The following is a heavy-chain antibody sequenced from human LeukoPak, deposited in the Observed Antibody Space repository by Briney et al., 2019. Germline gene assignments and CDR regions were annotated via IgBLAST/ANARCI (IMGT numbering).Heavy chain of an antibody. D-gene: IGHD2-8*01. V-gene: IGHV1-8*01. Sequence: ASVKVSCKASGYTFSTYDINWVRQATGQGLEWMGWMNPKSGNTGYAQKFQGRVTMTRNTSISTAYMELSSLRSEDTAVYYCARGLESRGYHGVAFDIWGQGTMVTVSS. J-gene: IGHJ3*02. CDR3: ARGLESRGYHGVAFDI. CDR2: MNPKSGNT. CDR1: GYTFSTYD.